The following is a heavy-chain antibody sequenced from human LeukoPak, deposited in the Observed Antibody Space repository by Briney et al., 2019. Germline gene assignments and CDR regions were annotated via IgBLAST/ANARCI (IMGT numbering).Heavy chain of an antibody. V-gene: IGHV1-18*01. J-gene: IGHJ4*02. CDR2: ISAYNGNT. Sequence: ASVKVSCKASGYTFTSYGISWVRQAPGQGVEWMGWISAYNGNTNYAQKLQGRVTMTTDTSTSKAYMELRSLRSDDTAVYYCARESGDILTGYPNIDYWGQGTLVTVSS. CDR1: GYTFTSYG. CDR3: ARESGDILTGYPNIDY. D-gene: IGHD3-9*01.